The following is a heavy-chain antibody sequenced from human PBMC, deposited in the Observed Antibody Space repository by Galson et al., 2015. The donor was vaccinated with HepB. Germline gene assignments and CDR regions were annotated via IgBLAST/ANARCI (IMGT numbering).Heavy chain of an antibody. V-gene: IGHV3-48*01. Sequence: SLRLSCAAAGLTYTPYSMNWVRQAPGKGLEWVSYITGSSSTIYYAESVKGRFTISRDNAKNSLYLQMHSLRVEDTAVYYCTRSVQSAFASWGQGILVSVSS. J-gene: IGHJ4*02. D-gene: IGHD5/OR15-5a*01. CDR2: ITGSSSTI. CDR3: TRSVQSAFAS. CDR1: GLTYTPYS.